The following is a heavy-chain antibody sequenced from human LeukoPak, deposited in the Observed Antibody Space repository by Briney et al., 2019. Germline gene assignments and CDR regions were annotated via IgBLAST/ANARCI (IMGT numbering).Heavy chain of an antibody. V-gene: IGHV3-30*02. J-gene: IGHJ4*02. CDR2: IRYDGSNK. D-gene: IGHD6-13*01. Sequence: TGGSLRLSCAASGFTFSSYGMHWVRQAPGKWLEWVAFIRYDGSNKYYADSVKGRFTISRDNSKNTLYLQMNSLRAEDTAVYYCANDYQEQLANWGQGTLVTVSS. CDR3: ANDYQEQLAN. CDR1: GFTFSSYG.